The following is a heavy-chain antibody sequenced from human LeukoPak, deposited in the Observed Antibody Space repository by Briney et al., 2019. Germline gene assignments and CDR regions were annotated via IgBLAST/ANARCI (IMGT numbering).Heavy chain of an antibody. CDR1: GYTFTSYD. Sequence: ASVKVSCKASGYTFTSYDINWVRQATGQGLEWMGWMNPNSGNTGYAQKFQGRVTMTRNTSISTAYKELSSLRSEDTAVYYCARAHRVKSRGVQTMYYFDYWGQGTLVTVSS. J-gene: IGHJ4*02. CDR3: ARAHRVKSRGVQTMYYFDY. V-gene: IGHV1-8*01. D-gene: IGHD3-10*01. CDR2: MNPNSGNT.